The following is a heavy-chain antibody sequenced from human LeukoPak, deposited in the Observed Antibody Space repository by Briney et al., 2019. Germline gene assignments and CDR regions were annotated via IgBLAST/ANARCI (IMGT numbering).Heavy chain of an antibody. V-gene: IGHV3-74*01. CDR1: GFKLGPLW. J-gene: IGHJ3*02. Sequence: PGGSLRLSCTASGFKLGPLWMHWVRHVSNKGLEWISRLSPEGDTTYAASLQGRFTISRDIGDNTLFLQMNNLNVDDTGLYHCVRNLTVMGNGWYGDAFDMWGQGTLVIVSS. D-gene: IGHD6-19*01. CDR2: LSPEGDT. CDR3: VRNLTVMGNGWYGDAFDM.